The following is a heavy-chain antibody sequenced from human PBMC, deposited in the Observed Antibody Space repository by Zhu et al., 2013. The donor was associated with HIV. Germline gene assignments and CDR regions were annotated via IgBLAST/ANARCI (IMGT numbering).Heavy chain of an antibody. V-gene: IGHV1-3*01. J-gene: IGHJ4*02. CDR2: INAGNGNT. CDR3: ARERERQRDFDF. CDR1: GYTFSTYT. D-gene: IGHD1-26*01. Sequence: QVHLVQSGAEVKKPGASVKLSCKASGYTFSTYTIHWVRQAPGQRLEWMGWINAGNGNTRYSQRFQGRVTITRDTSASTVYMELSSLRSEDTTVYYCARERERQRDFDFWGQGTLVTVSS.